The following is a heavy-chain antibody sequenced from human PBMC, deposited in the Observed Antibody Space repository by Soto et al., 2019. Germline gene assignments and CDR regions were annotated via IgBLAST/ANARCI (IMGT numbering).Heavy chain of an antibody. D-gene: IGHD2-8*01. CDR3: AKVPLGYCTNGVCRGRGY. J-gene: IGHJ4*02. V-gene: IGHV3-23*01. Sequence: EVQLLESGGGLVQPGGSLRLSCAASGFTFSSYAMSWVRQAPGKGLEWVSAISGSGGSTYYADSVKGRFTISRDNSKNTLYLQMNSLRAEDTAVYYCAKVPLGYCTNGVCRGRGYWGQGTLVTVSS. CDR1: GFTFSSYA. CDR2: ISGSGGST.